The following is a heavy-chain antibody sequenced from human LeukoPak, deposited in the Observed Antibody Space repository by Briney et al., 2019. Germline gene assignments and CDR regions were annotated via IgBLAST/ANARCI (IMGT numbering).Heavy chain of an antibody. V-gene: IGHV3-23*01. D-gene: IGHD2-2*03. CDR3: VKEVTGYGYFDY. CDR2: LNGGRT. J-gene: IGHJ4*02. Sequence: GGSLRLSCVASGFTFSNYAMSWVRQAPGKGLEWIAALNGGRTFFQDSVGGRFTISRDNSKNTLYLQLNSLRGDDTAVYYCVKEVTGYGYFDYWGRGTLVTVSS. CDR1: GFTFSNYA.